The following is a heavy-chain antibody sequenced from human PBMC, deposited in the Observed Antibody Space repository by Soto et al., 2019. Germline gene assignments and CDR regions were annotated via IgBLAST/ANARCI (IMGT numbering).Heavy chain of an antibody. CDR3: VRRLASGHRSWFDP. D-gene: IGHD2-21*01. Sequence: QVELVQSGAEVKKPGASVRVSCQASEDTFTHYDLNWVRQATGQGLEWMGWMNPNTGNIDYAHKFQGRVTMTRDTSTRTVYMELSSLRSDDTAVYYCVRRLASGHRSWFDPWGQGTLVTVSS. CDR2: MNPNTGNI. J-gene: IGHJ5*02. V-gene: IGHV1-8*01. CDR1: EDTFTHYD.